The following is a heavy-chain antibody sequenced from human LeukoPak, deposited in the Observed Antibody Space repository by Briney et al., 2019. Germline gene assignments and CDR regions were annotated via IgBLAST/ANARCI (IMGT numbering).Heavy chain of an antibody. CDR3: ASLGDSSGYYYFDY. J-gene: IGHJ4*02. CDR1: GLTFSSYA. V-gene: IGHV3-48*03. D-gene: IGHD3-22*01. CDR2: ISSSGSTI. Sequence: GGSLRLSCAASGLTFSSYAMNWVRQAPGKGLEWVSYISSSGSTIYYADSVKGRFTISRDNAKNSLYLQMNSLRAEDTAVYYCASLGDSSGYYYFDYWGQGTLVTVSS.